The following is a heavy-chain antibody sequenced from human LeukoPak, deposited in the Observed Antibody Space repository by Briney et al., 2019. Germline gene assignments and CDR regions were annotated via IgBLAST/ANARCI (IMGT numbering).Heavy chain of an antibody. J-gene: IGHJ4*02. CDR3: VSFYETY. Sequence: GGSLRLSCEASGNYWMHWVRQAPGKGLVWVSHINSDGSWTSYADSVKGRFTISKDNAKNTVYLQMNSLRAEDTAVYYCVSFYETYWGRGTLVTVSS. V-gene: IGHV3-74*01. CDR1: GNYW. D-gene: IGHD2/OR15-2a*01. CDR2: INSDGSWT.